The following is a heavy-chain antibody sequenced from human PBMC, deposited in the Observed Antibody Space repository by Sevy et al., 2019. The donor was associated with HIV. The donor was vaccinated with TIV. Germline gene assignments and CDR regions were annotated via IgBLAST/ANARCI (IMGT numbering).Heavy chain of an antibody. Sequence: GGSLRLSCAASGFTFSSYAMHWVRQAPGKGLEWVAVISYDGSNKYYADSVKGRFTISRDNSKNTLYLQMNSLRAEDTAVYYCAREWMRKIDAFDIWGPGTMVTVSS. CDR2: ISYDGSNK. V-gene: IGHV3-30-3*01. J-gene: IGHJ3*02. CDR3: AREWMRKIDAFDI. CDR1: GFTFSSYA. D-gene: IGHD5-12*01.